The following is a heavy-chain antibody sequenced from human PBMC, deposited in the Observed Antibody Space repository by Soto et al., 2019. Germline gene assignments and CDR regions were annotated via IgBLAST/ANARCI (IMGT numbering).Heavy chain of an antibody. J-gene: IGHJ4*02. D-gene: IGHD4-17*01. Sequence: SETLSLTCTVSGGSISSYYWSWIRQPPGKGLEWIGYIYYSGSTNYNPSIKSRVTISVDTSKNQFSLKLSSVTAADTAVYYCATLTTVTTSFDYWGQGTLVTVSS. V-gene: IGHV4-59*01. CDR1: GGSISSYY. CDR2: IYYSGST. CDR3: ATLTTVTTSFDY.